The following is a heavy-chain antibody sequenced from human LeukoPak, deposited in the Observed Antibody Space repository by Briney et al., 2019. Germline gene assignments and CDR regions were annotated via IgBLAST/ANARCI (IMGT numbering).Heavy chain of an antibody. Sequence: ASVKVSCKASGGTFSSYAISWVRQAPGQGLEWMGRIIPILGIANYAQKFQGRVTITADKSTSTAYMELSSLRPEDTAVYYCARDSSLPPYYYYGMDVWGQGTTVTVSS. CDR3: ARDSSLPPYYYYGMDV. CDR2: IIPILGIA. CDR1: GGTFSSYA. J-gene: IGHJ6*02. V-gene: IGHV1-69*04.